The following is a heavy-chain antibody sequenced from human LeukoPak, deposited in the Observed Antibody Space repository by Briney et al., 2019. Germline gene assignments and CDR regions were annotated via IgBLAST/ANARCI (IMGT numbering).Heavy chain of an antibody. J-gene: IGHJ6*03. Sequence: GGSLRLSCAASGFTFSSYGMHWVRQAPGKGLEWVAVIWYDGSNKYYADSVKGRFTISRDNSKNTLYLQMNSLRAEDTAVYYCARRAERWLPEGNYYYYMDVWGKGTTVTVSS. CDR2: IWYDGSNK. CDR1: GFTFSSYG. CDR3: ARRAERWLPEGNYYYYMDV. D-gene: IGHD5-24*01. V-gene: IGHV3-33*01.